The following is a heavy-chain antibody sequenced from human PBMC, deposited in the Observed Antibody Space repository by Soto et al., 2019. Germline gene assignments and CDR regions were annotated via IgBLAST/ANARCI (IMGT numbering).Heavy chain of an antibody. CDR1: GFSFNTYE. J-gene: IGHJ4*02. CDR2: ISSSGSTI. V-gene: IGHV3-48*03. Sequence: EVQLVESGGGLVQPGGSLRLSCAASGFSFNTYEMNWVRQAPGKGLEWVAYISSSGSTIYYADSVKGRVTVSRDNGKNALYLQMNSLRAEATAVYYCASGGSCDYWGQGTQVTVSS. D-gene: IGHD2-15*01. CDR3: ASGGSCDY.